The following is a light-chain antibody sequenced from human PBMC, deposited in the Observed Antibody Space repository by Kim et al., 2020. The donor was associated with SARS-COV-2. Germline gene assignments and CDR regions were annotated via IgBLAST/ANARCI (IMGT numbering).Light chain of an antibody. CDR2: GKN. V-gene: IGLV3-19*01. Sequence: AWGQTVRITCQGDSLRSYYASWYQQQPGQAPVLVIYGKNNRPSGIPDRFSGSSSGNTASLTITGAQAEDEADYYCNSRDSSGNHYVFGTGTKVTVL. CDR3: NSRDSSGNHYV. J-gene: IGLJ1*01. CDR1: SLRSYY.